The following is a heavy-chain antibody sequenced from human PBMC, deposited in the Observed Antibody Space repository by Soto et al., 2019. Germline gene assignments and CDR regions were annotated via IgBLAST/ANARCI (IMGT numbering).Heavy chain of an antibody. J-gene: IGHJ5*02. CDR3: ARMAAAGVNWFDP. Sequence: GASVKVSCKASGYTFTSYDINWVRQATGQGLEWMGWMSPNSGNTGYAQKFQGRVTMTRNTSISTAYMELSSLRSEDTAVYYCARMAAAGVNWFDPWGQGTLVTVSS. D-gene: IGHD6-13*01. CDR1: GYTFTSYD. CDR2: MSPNSGNT. V-gene: IGHV1-8*01.